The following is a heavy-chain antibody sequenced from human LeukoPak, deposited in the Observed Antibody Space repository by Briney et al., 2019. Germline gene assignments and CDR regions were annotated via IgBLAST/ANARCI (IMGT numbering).Heavy chain of an antibody. Sequence: SETLSLTCTVSGDSISSSSSYWGWIRQPPGEGLEWIGSIYYSGSTYYNTSLKSRVTISVDTSKNQSSLRLNSVTAADTAVYYCARYYYGSGSYPQYFDYWGQGTLVTVSS. CDR3: ARYYYGSGSYPQYFDY. CDR2: IYYSGST. V-gene: IGHV4-39*01. D-gene: IGHD3-10*01. CDR1: GDSISSSSSY. J-gene: IGHJ4*02.